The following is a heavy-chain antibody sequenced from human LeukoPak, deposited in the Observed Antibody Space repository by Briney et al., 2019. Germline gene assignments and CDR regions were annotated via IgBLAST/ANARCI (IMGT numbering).Heavy chain of an antibody. Sequence: GGSLRLSCAASGFTFSSYSMNWVCQAPGKGLEWVSSISSSSSYIYYADLVKGRFTISRDKAKNSLYLQMNSLRAEDTAVYYCARALSSGLDYWGQGTLVTVSS. D-gene: IGHD6-19*01. CDR2: ISSSSSYI. J-gene: IGHJ4*02. CDR3: ARALSSGLDY. V-gene: IGHV3-21*01. CDR1: GFTFSSYS.